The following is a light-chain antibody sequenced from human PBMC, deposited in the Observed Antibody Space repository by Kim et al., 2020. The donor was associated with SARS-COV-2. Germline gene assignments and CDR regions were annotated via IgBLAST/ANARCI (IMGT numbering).Light chain of an antibody. J-gene: IGKJ1*01. CDR3: QKYNSAPRT. CDR2: AAS. V-gene: IGKV1-27*01. Sequence: ASVGDRATITCRANQGISNYLAWYQQKPGKVPKLLIYAASTLQSGVPSRFSGSGSGTDFTLTISSLQPEDVATYYCQKYNSAPRTFGQGTKVDIK. CDR1: QGISNY.